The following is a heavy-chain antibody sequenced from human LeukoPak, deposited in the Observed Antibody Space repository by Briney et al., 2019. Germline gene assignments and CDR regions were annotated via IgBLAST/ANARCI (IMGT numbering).Heavy chain of an antibody. Sequence: SETLSLTCTVSGGSIGNYYWSWLRQPPGRGLEWIGYIYFSGSTNYNPSLKSRGTILLDTSKNQFSLKVRSVTAADTAVYYCARGWFGEWTFDSWGQGTLVTVSS. CDR3: ARGWFGEWTFDS. D-gene: IGHD3-10*01. V-gene: IGHV4-59*08. J-gene: IGHJ4*02. CDR2: IYFSGST. CDR1: GGSIGNYY.